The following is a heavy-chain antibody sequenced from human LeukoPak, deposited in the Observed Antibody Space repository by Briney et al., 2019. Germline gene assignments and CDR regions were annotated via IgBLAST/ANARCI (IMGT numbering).Heavy chain of an antibody. CDR1: SESSGGDD. CDR3: ARDTAGRGYRFDP. V-gene: IGHV4-30-4*08. CDR2: IYYSGST. Sequence: SETLSLTCAMHSESSGGDDWTWIRQPPGKGLEWIGYIYYSGSTYYNPSLKSRVTISVDTSKNQFSLKLTSVTAADTAVYYCARDTAGRGYRFDPWGQGTLVTVSS. D-gene: IGHD5-18*01. J-gene: IGHJ5*02.